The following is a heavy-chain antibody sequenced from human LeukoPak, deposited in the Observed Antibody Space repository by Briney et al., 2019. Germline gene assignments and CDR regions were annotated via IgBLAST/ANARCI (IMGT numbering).Heavy chain of an antibody. D-gene: IGHD2-2*01. CDR2: ISGSGGST. CDR3: ASGGVVPATSLPDYYYYYGMDV. CDR1: GFTFSSYA. Sequence: GGSLRLSCAASGFTFSSYAMSWVRQAPGKGLEWVSAISGSGGSTYYADSVKGRFTISRDNSKNTLYLQMNSLRAEDTAVYYCASGGVVPATSLPDYYYYYGMDVWGQGTTVTVSS. J-gene: IGHJ6*02. V-gene: IGHV3-23*01.